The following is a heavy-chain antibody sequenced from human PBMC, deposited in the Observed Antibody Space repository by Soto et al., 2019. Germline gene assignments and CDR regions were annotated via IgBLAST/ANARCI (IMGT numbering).Heavy chain of an antibody. CDR1: GLPLSTSAVG. CDR2: IYWDDDK. V-gene: IGHV2-5*02. Sequence: SGPTLVNPTHTFTLTCNLSGLPLSTSAVGVGWIRQPPGKALEWLALIYWDDDKRYSPSLRSRLTITKDTSKNQVVLTMTNMDPVDTATYYCAHRRLYINTGYPVLFDYWGQGTLVTAPQ. CDR3: AHRRLYINTGYPVLFDY. J-gene: IGHJ4*02. D-gene: IGHD5-12*01.